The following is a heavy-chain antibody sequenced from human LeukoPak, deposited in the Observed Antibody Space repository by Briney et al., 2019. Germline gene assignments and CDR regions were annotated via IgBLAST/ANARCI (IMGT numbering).Heavy chain of an antibody. Sequence: QTGGSLRLSCAASGFTFSSYAMNWVRQAPGKGLEWVANIKQDGSEKYYVDSVKGRFTISRDNAKNSLYLQMNSLRAEDTAVYYCAREYDFWSGYYGSAFDIWGQGTMVTVSS. J-gene: IGHJ3*02. CDR1: GFTFSSYA. CDR2: IKQDGSEK. CDR3: AREYDFWSGYYGSAFDI. V-gene: IGHV3-7*01. D-gene: IGHD3-3*01.